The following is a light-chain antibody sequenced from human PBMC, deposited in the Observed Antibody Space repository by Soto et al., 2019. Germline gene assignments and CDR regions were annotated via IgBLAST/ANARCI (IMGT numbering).Light chain of an antibody. J-gene: IGKJ1*01. CDR2: KAS. CDR3: QQYNSSPT. V-gene: IGKV1-5*03. Sequence: DIQMTQSPSTLSASVGDRVTITCRASQSISSWLAWYQQKPGKAPKLLIYKASSIESGVPSRFSGSGSGTEFTLTISILQTDDFATYYCQQYNSSPTFGQGTKVEIK. CDR1: QSISSW.